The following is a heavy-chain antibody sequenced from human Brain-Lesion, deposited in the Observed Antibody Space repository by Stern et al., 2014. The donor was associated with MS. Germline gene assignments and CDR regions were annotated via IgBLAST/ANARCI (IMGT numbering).Heavy chain of an antibody. CDR2: IFNSGST. CDR1: GGSISSGGYY. D-gene: IGHD2-2*01. V-gene: IGHV4-61*02. Sequence: VQLVESGPGLVKPSQTLSLSCTVSGGSISSGGYYWSWIRQPAGKGLEWIGRIFNSGSTSYNPSPKSRVTISIDPSKNQFSLRLNSMTAADTAVYYCARGRVVPGFQYYATDVWGQGTTVIVSS. CDR3: ARGRVVPGFQYYATDV. J-gene: IGHJ6*02.